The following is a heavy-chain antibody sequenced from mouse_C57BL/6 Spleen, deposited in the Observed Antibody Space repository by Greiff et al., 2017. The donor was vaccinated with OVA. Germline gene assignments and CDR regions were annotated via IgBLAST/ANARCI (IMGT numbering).Heavy chain of an antibody. CDR3: ASYGYDEGYYFDY. CDR1: GYNFTSYG. Sequence: VQLQQSGAELARPGASVKLSCKASGYNFTSYGISWVKQRTGQGLEWIGEIYPRSGNTYYNEKFKGKATLTADKSSSTAYMELRSLTSEDSAVYFCASYGYDEGYYFDYWGQGTTLTVSS. V-gene: IGHV1-81*01. D-gene: IGHD2-2*01. J-gene: IGHJ2*01. CDR2: IYPRSGNT.